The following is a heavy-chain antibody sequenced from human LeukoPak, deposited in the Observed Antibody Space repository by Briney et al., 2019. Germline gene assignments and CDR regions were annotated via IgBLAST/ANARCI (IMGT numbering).Heavy chain of an antibody. CDR1: GYSISSGYY. D-gene: IGHD1-26*01. V-gene: IGHV4-38-2*02. CDR3: ARGGRMGRDEFDP. CDR2: IYHSGST. J-gene: IGHJ5*02. Sequence: PSETLSLTCTVSGYSISSGYYWGWIRQPPGKGLEWIGSIYHSGSTYYNPSLKSRVTISVDTSKNQFSLRLSSVTAADTAVYYCARGGRMGRDEFDPWGQGTLVTVSS.